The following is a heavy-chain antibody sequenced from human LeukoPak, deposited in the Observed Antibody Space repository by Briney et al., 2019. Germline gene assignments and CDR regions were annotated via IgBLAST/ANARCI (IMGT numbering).Heavy chain of an antibody. J-gene: IGHJ4*02. Sequence: SETLSLTCAVYGGSFSGYYWSWIRQLPGKGLEWIGEINHSGSTYYNPSLKSRVTISVDTSKKQFSLKLSSVTAADTAVYYCARHISSWSPSAPLDYWGQGTLATVSS. CDR1: GGSFSGYY. CDR2: INHSGST. CDR3: ARHISSWSPSAPLDY. D-gene: IGHD6-13*01. V-gene: IGHV4-34*01.